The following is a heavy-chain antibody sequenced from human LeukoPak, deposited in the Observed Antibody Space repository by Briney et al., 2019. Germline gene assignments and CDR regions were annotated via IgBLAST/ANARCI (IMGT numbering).Heavy chain of an antibody. CDR1: GYTFTGYY. CDR2: INPNTGDT. D-gene: IGHD6-13*01. Sequence: ASVKVSYKASGYTFTGYYMHWVRQAPGQGLEWVGWINPNTGDTNYAQKFQGRVTLTGDTSITTAYMELSRLRSDDTAVYYCARDLFLAATEREGDDYWGQGTLVTVSS. J-gene: IGHJ4*02. V-gene: IGHV1-2*02. CDR3: ARDLFLAATEREGDDY.